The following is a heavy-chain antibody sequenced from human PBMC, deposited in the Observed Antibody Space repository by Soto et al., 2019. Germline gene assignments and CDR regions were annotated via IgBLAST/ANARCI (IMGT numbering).Heavy chain of an antibody. J-gene: IGHJ4*02. CDR2: IHYSGST. CDR3: ARVRSNLFDY. CDR1: GDSISTFY. V-gene: IGHV4-59*01. Sequence: PSETLSLTCTVSGDSISTFYWSWIRQPPGKGLEWIGYIHYSGSTNYNPSLKSQVIISVDTSKNQFSLKLSSVTAADTAVYFCARVRSNLFDYWGQGTRVTVSS. D-gene: IGHD3-3*01.